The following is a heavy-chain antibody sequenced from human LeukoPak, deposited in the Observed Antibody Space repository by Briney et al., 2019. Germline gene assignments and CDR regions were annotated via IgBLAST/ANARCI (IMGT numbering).Heavy chain of an antibody. V-gene: IGHV4-34*01. Sequence: SETLSLTCAVYGGSFSGSYWSWIRQPPGKGLEWIGEINHSGSTNYNPSLKSRVTISVDTSKKQFSLNVTSVTAADTAVYYCVRGVLRYSDLIDYWGQGTLVTVSS. CDR1: GGSFSGSY. CDR3: VRGVLRYSDLIDY. J-gene: IGHJ4*02. CDR2: INHSGST. D-gene: IGHD3-9*01.